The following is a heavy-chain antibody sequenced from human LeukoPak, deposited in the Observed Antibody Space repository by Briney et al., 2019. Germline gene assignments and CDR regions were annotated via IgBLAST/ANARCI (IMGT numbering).Heavy chain of an antibody. CDR1: GYTFTRYY. CDR3: ARTGYSSSYRFTGDY. J-gene: IGHJ4*02. CDR2: INPNSGGT. Sequence: ASVKVSCKASGYTFTRYYMHWVRQAPGQGLEWMGWINPNSGGTKYVQKFQGRVTMTRDTSISTAYMELSRLRSDDTAVYYCARTGYSSSYRFTGDYWGQGTLVTVSS. D-gene: IGHD6-13*01. V-gene: IGHV1-2*02.